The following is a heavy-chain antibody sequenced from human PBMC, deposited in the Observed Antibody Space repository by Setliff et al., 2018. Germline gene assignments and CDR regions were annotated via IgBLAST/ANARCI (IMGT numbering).Heavy chain of an antibody. Sequence: SETLSLTCTVSGGSISSSSYYWGWIRQPPGKGLEWIGSIYYSGSTHYNPSLKSRVTISVDTSKNQFSLKLSSVTAADTAVYYCARLGSARYDSSGYYPDNWFDPWGQGTLVTVSS. V-gene: IGHV4-39*01. CDR3: ARLGSARYDSSGYYPDNWFDP. CDR2: IYYSGST. J-gene: IGHJ5*02. CDR1: GGSISSSSYY. D-gene: IGHD3-22*01.